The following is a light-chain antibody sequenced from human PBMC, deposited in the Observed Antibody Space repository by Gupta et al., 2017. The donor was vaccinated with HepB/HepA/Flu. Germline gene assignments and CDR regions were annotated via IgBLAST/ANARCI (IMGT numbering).Light chain of an antibody. Sequence: DIHLTQSPSFLSASVGDRVIITCRASQGIRTFLSWYQQKPGKAPRLLISVATTLEDGVTSRFAGSGFGTEFTLTISGLQTEDSATYYCQQPDSYPITFGLGTRLEI. CDR1: QGIRTF. CDR3: QQPDSYPIT. J-gene: IGKJ5*01. CDR2: VAT. V-gene: IGKV1-9*01.